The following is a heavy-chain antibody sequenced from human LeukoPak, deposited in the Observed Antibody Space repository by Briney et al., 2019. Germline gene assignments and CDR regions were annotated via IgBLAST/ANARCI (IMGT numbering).Heavy chain of an antibody. CDR3: ARDPLAYCGGDCPQVY. J-gene: IGHJ4*02. V-gene: IGHV1-69*04. CDR2: IIPILGIA. Sequence: SVKVSCKASGGTFSSYAISWVRQAPGQGLEWMGRIIPILGIANYAQKFQGRVTITADKSTSTAYMELSSLRSEDTAVYYCARDPLAYCGGDCPQVYWGQGTLVTVSS. D-gene: IGHD2-21*02. CDR1: GGTFSSYA.